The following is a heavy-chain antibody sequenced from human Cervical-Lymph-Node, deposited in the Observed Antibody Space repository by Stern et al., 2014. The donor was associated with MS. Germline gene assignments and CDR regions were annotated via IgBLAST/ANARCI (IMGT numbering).Heavy chain of an antibody. V-gene: IGHV2-70*01. CDR1: GFSLSTSGMC. J-gene: IGHJ4*02. CDR2: LDWDDDK. CDR3: ALTTTINKGEDY. D-gene: IGHD4-11*01. Sequence: QVTLRESGPALVKPTQTLTLTCTFSGFSLSTSGMCLSCIRPPPGQALVWLALLDWDDDKYYSTSLTTRLTLSKDNSNNPVVLQMTDMDPMDRATYYCALTTTINKGEDYWGQGTLVTVSS.